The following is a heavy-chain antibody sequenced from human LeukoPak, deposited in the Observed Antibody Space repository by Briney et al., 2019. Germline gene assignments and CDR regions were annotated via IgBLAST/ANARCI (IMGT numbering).Heavy chain of an antibody. D-gene: IGHD6-19*01. CDR2: IYYTGKN. Sequence: SETLSLTCAVSGGSINSHYWGWIRQSPGKGLQWIGDIYYTGKNNYNPSLKSRVTISLDTSKDHFSLNLTSVVAADTAIYYCVRRDTGWNYFDYWGQGILVTVSS. CDR3: VRRDTGWNYFDY. V-gene: IGHV4-59*08. J-gene: IGHJ4*02. CDR1: GGSINSHY.